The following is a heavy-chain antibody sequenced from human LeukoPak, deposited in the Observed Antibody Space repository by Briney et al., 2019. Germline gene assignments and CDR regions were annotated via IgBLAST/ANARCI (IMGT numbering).Heavy chain of an antibody. V-gene: IGHV3-9*03. CDR1: GFTFDDYA. J-gene: IGHJ5*02. CDR2: ISWNGGNI. D-gene: IGHD6-19*01. CDR3: AKGGIAVAGTWFDP. Sequence: PGGSLRLSCAASGFTFDDYAMHWVRQAPGKGLDWVSGISWNGGNIGYADSVKGRFIISRDNARNSLYLQMNSLRAEDMALYYCAKGGIAVAGTWFDPWGQGTLVTVSS.